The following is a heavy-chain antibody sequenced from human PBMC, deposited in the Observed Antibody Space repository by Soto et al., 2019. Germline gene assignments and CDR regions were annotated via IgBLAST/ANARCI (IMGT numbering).Heavy chain of an antibody. V-gene: IGHV3-23*01. D-gene: IGHD4-4*01. CDR1: GFTFSSYA. J-gene: IGHJ2*01. CDR2: ISGSGDST. Sequence: EVQLLESGGGLVQPGGSLRLSCAASGFTFSSYAMNWVRQAPGKGLQWVSVISGSGDSTYYADSVKGRFTISRDNSKNTLYLQMNSLRAEDTAVYNFARRNSGWYFDLWGRGTLVTVSS. CDR3: ARRNSGWYFDL.